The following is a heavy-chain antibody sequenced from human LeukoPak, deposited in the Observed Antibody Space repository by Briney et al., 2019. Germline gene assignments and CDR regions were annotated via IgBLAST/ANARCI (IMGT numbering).Heavy chain of an antibody. CDR2: IYYSVST. D-gene: IGHD2-15*01. Sequence: PSETLSLTCTVSGGSLSSSSYYSGWIRQPPGKWLEWIGSIYYSVSTPYNPSLKSRVTISVDTSKNQFSLKLNTVSAADKAVYYCARHTIVVVVAATNWFDPWGQGTLVTVSS. J-gene: IGHJ5*02. V-gene: IGHV4-39*01. CDR1: GGSLSSSSYY. CDR3: ARHTIVVVVAATNWFDP.